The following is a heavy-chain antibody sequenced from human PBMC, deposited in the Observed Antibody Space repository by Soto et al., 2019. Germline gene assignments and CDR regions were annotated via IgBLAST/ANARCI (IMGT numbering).Heavy chain of an antibody. Sequence: PGGYLRLSCAASGFTFSSYGMHWVRQAPGKGLDWVAVIWYDGSNKYYADSVKGRFTISRDNSKNTLYLQMNSLRAEDTAVYYCARGDRSGLHFDYWGQGALVTVSS. J-gene: IGHJ4*02. D-gene: IGHD5-12*01. CDR3: ARGDRSGLHFDY. V-gene: IGHV3-33*01. CDR1: GFTFSSYG. CDR2: IWYDGSNK.